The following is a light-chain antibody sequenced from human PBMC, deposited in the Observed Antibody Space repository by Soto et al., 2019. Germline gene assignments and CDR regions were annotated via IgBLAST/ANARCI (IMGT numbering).Light chain of an antibody. CDR1: SSDVGGYNY. CDR2: EVS. J-gene: IGLJ3*02. CDR3: SSFAGTYTWV. V-gene: IGLV2-8*01. Sequence: QSVLTQPPSASGSPGQSVTISCTGTSSDVGGYNYVSWYQQHPGKAPKLMISEVSKRPSGVPDRFSGSKSGNTASLTVSGLQAEDEADYYCSSFAGTYTWVFGGGTKLTVL.